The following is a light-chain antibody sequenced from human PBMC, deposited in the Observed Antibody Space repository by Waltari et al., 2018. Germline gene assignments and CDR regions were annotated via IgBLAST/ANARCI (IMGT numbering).Light chain of an antibody. CDR1: SGAVTSNHY. J-gene: IGLJ1*01. V-gene: IGLV7-43*01. CDR3: LLYFDASRRV. CDR2: STS. Sequence: QTVVTQEPSLTVSPGGTVTLTCASSSGAVTSNHYPNGLQQRPGQPPTPLIHSTSKRHAGTPARITGSLLGGKATLTLSPVQPEDEAEYYCLLYFDASRRVFGGGTKLTVL.